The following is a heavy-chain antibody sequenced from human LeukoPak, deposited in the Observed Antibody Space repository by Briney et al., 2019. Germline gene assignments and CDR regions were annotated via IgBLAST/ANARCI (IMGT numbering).Heavy chain of an antibody. V-gene: IGHV4-34*01. CDR3: ARGKDIVVVPATYYYYYMDV. D-gene: IGHD2-2*01. CDR2: INHSGST. Sequence: SETLSLTCTVSGGSISDYYWSWIRQPPGKGLEWIGEINHSGSTNYNPSLKSRVTISVDTSKNQFSLKLSSVTAADTAVYYCARGKDIVVVPATYYYYYMDVWGKGTTVTVS. J-gene: IGHJ6*03. CDR1: GGSISDYY.